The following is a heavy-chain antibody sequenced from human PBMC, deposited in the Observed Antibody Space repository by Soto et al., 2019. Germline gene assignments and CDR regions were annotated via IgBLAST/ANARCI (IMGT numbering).Heavy chain of an antibody. CDR1: GFTFSSYW. D-gene: IGHD1-26*01. J-gene: IGHJ2*01. Sequence: GGSLRLSCAASGFTFSSYWMHWVRQAPGKGPVWVSRINSDGSSTSYADSVKGRFTISRDNAENTLYLQMNSLRAEDTAVYYCARGGSLYWYFDLWGRGTLVTVSS. CDR2: INSDGSST. CDR3: ARGGSLYWYFDL. V-gene: IGHV3-74*01.